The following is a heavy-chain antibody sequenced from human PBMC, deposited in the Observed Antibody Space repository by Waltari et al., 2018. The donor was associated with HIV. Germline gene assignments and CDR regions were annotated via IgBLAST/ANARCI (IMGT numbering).Heavy chain of an antibody. V-gene: IGHV3-23*01. CDR3: ATSWGYCGSGRCYYPFEY. J-gene: IGHJ4*02. CDR1: GFSFKCHA. D-gene: IGHD2-2*01. CDR2: ISGSSSDT. Sequence: EIQLLESGGGSLQPGESLRLSCVGSGFSFKCHAMSWVRQAPGKGLEWVAAISGSSSDTFYADAVRGRFTISRDNSKDTLFLQLNSLGPEDTATYFCATSWGYCGSGRCYYPFEYWGQGTLVTVSS.